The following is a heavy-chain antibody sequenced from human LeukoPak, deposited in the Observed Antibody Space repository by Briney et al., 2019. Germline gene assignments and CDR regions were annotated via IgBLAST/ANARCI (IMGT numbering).Heavy chain of an antibody. CDR2: INSDGSST. CDR1: GFTFSSYW. Sequence: GTSLRLSCAASGFTFSSYWMHWVRQAPGKGLVWVSRINSDGSSTSYADSVKGRFTISRDNAKNTLYLQMNSLRAEGTAVYYCARDGYSSGWYYFDYWGQGTLLTVSS. J-gene: IGHJ4*02. D-gene: IGHD6-19*01. V-gene: IGHV3-74*01. CDR3: ARDGYSSGWYYFDY.